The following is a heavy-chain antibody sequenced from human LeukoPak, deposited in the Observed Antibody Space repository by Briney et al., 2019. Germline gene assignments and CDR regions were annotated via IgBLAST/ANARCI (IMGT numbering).Heavy chain of an antibody. V-gene: IGHV4-4*07. J-gene: IGHJ3*02. D-gene: IGHD3-22*01. Sequence: KTSETLSLTCAVSGASISSYYWSWIRQPAGKGLEWIGRIYTSGIISGNTNYNPSLKSRVTMSVDRSKNQFSLKLSSVTAADTAVYYCARDRYYYDSSTYYSAFDIWGQGTMVTVSS. CDR2: IYTSGIISGNT. CDR1: GASISSYY. CDR3: ARDRYYYDSSTYYSAFDI.